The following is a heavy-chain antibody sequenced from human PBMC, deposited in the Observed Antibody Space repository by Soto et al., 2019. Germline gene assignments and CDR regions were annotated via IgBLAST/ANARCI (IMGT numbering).Heavy chain of an antibody. CDR3: AREGMVTGNDY. V-gene: IGHV4-31*02. D-gene: IGHD3-10*01. J-gene: IGHJ4*02. CDR2: IYYSGST. Sequence: SSGGYYWSWIRQHPGKGLEWIGYIYYSGSTYYNPSLKSRVTISVDTSKNQFSLKLSSVTAADTAVYYCAREGMVTGNDYWGQGTLVTVSS. CDR1: SSGGYY.